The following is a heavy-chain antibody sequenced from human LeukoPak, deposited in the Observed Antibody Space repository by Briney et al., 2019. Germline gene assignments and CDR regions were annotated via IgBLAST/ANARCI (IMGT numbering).Heavy chain of an antibody. CDR3: ARGYSTVDY. CDR1: GLTFSDYY. CDR2: ISTSSSYT. Sequence: KPGGSLRLSCAASGLTFSDYYMSWIRQAPGKGLEWVSYISTSSSYTNYADSVKGRFTISRANAENSLYLQMNSLRAEDTAVYYCARGYSTVDYWGQGTLVTVSS. J-gene: IGHJ4*02. V-gene: IGHV3-11*03. D-gene: IGHD1-26*01.